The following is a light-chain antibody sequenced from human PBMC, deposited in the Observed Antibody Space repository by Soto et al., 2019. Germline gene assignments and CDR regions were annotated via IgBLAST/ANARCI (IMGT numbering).Light chain of an antibody. V-gene: IGLV4-69*01. Sequence: QPVLTQSPSASASLGAPVKLTCTLSSGHSSYAIAWHQQQPEKGPRYLMKLNNDGSHSKGDGIPDRFSGSSSGAERYLTISSLQSEDEADYYCQTWGTDMVLFGGGTKLTVL. J-gene: IGLJ2*01. CDR1: SGHSSYA. CDR3: QTWGTDMVL. CDR2: LNNDGSH.